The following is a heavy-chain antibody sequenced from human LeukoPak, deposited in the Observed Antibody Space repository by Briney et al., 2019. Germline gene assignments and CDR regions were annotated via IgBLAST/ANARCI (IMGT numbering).Heavy chain of an antibody. CDR3: ARGSDSSGYYYTDDVFDI. CDR2: INPSGGST. CDR1: GYTFTSYY. V-gene: IGHV1-46*01. J-gene: IGHJ3*02. Sequence: ASVKVSCKASGYTFTSYYMHWVRQAPGQGLEWMGIINPSGGSTSYAQKFQGRVTITADKSTSTAYMELSSLRSEDTAVYYCARGSDSSGYYYTDDVFDIWGQGTMVTVSS. D-gene: IGHD3-22*01.